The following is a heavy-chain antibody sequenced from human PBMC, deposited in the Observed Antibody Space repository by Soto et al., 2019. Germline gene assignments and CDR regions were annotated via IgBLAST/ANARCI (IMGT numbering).Heavy chain of an antibody. CDR1: GGSITSSSYF. J-gene: IGHJ6*02. CDR2: IYYSGST. CDR3: AKHREYEGLDV. Sequence: SETLSLTCSVSGGSITSSSYFWGRFRQPTGKGLEWIGSIYYSGSTYYNPSLKSRVTMSIDTSKSEFSMQVRCVTDEDRAVYYCAKHREYEGLDVWGQGTADSLS. D-gene: IGHD2-2*01. V-gene: IGHV4-39*01.